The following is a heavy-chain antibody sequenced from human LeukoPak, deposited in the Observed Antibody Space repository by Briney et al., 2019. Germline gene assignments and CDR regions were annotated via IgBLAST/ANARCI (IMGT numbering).Heavy chain of an antibody. CDR1: GFSFDDYA. CDR3: AAGAALSDYYYGLDV. J-gene: IGHJ6*02. V-gene: IGHV3-9*01. Sequence: GRSLRLSCAASGFSFDDYAMHWVRQAPGKGLEWVSGISWNSGSTGYADSVKGRLTISRDNAKNSLFLQMNSLRVEDTALYYCAAGAALSDYYYGLDVWGQGTTVTVSS. D-gene: IGHD6-6*01. CDR2: ISWNSGST.